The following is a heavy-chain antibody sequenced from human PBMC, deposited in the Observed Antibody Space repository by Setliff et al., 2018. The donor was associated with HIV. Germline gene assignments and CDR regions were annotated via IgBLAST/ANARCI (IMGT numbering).Heavy chain of an antibody. CDR2: INPNSGGT. CDR3: AKQGYSDSLYAFDV. D-gene: IGHD1-26*01. Sequence: GASVKVSCKASGYTFSDYGISWVRQAPGQGLEWMGWINPNSGGTNYAQKFQGRVTITRDTSMSTVYMALTGLTSDDTAVYYCAKQGYSDSLYAFDVWGQGTMVTVSS. CDR1: GYTFSDYG. J-gene: IGHJ3*01. V-gene: IGHV1-2*02.